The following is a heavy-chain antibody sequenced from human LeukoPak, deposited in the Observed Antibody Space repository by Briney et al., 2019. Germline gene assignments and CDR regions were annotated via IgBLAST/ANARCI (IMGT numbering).Heavy chain of an antibody. CDR3: TSLRTAVPHAGEAYDI. V-gene: IGHV3-7*01. CDR2: IKQDGSER. J-gene: IGHJ3*02. Sequence: GGSLRLSCEASGFSMSVYWMSWVRQAPGKGLEWVGNIKQDGSERNYVDSVKGRFTISRDNAKKSLYLQMNSLRAEDTAVYYCTSLRTAVPHAGEAYDIWGQGTLVTVSS. CDR1: GFSMSVYW. D-gene: IGHD2-2*01.